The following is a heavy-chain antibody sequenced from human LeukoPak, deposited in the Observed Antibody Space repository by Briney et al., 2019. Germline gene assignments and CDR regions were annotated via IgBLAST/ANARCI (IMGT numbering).Heavy chain of an antibody. Sequence: SVTLSLTCTVSGGSISSGGYYWSCIRQHPGNGLEWIGYIYYSGSTYYNPSLKSRVTISVDTSKNQFSLKLSSVTAADTAVYYCARDVSYGYFDYWGQGTLVTVSS. D-gene: IGHD5-18*01. CDR1: GGSISSGGYY. CDR3: ARDVSYGYFDY. J-gene: IGHJ4*02. V-gene: IGHV4-31*03. CDR2: IYYSGST.